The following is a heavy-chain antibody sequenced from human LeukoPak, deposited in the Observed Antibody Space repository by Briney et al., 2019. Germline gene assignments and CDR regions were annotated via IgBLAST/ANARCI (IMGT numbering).Heavy chain of an antibody. CDR3: AKDRGIAAAVDAFDI. CDR2: MSGSGGST. CDR1: GFTFSSYA. J-gene: IGHJ3*02. D-gene: IGHD6-13*01. V-gene: IGHV3-23*01. Sequence: GGSLRLSCAASGFTFSSYAISWVRQAPGKGLEWVSAMSGSGGSTYYADSVKGRFTISRDNSKNTLYLQMNSLRAEDTAVYYCAKDRGIAAAVDAFDIWGQGTMVTVSS.